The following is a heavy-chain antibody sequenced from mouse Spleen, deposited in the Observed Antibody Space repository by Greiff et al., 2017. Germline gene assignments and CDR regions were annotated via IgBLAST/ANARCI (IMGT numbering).Heavy chain of an antibody. Sequence: QVQLKQSGAELARPGASVKLSCKASGYTFTSYGISWVKQRTGQGLEWIGEIYPRSGNTYYNEKFKGKATLTADKSSSTAYMELRSLTSEDSAVYFCARLDYGSSIDYWGQGTTLTVSS. CDR2: IYPRSGNT. D-gene: IGHD1-1*01. V-gene: IGHV1-81*01. CDR3: ARLDYGSSIDY. J-gene: IGHJ2*01. CDR1: GYTFTSYG.